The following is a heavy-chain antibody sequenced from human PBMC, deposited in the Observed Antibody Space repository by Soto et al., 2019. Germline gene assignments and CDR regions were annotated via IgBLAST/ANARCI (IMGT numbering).Heavy chain of an antibody. Sequence: SETLSLTCTVSGGSISSYYWSWIRQPPGKGLEWIGYIYYSGSTNYNPSLKSRVTISVDTSKNQFSLKLSSVTAADTAVYYCARSTSYDFWSGAGYYFDYWGQGTLVTVSS. CDR2: IYYSGST. J-gene: IGHJ4*02. CDR3: ARSTSYDFWSGAGYYFDY. V-gene: IGHV4-59*01. CDR1: GGSISSYY. D-gene: IGHD3-3*01.